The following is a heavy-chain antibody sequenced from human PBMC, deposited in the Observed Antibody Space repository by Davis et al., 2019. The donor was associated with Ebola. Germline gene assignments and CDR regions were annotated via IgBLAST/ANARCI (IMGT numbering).Heavy chain of an antibody. CDR1: GYTFTAYY. J-gene: IGHJ4*02. V-gene: IGHV1-2*06. Sequence: ASVKVSCKASGYTFTAYYIHWVRQAPGQGLEWMGRINPNSGGTTYAQTFRGRVTMTRDTSISTAYMELSRLRSDDTAVYYCARFSRGNPIDDWGQGTLVTVSS. CDR2: INPNSGGT. CDR3: ARFSRGNPIDD.